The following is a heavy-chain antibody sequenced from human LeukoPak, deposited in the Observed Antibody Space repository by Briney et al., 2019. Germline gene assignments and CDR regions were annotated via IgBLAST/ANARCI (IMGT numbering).Heavy chain of an antibody. CDR3: ASLLNYYDSSGYSYYYYMDV. Sequence: PSETLSLTCTVSGGSISSGSYYWRWIRQPAGEGLEWIGRIYTSGSTNYNPSLKSRVTISVDTSKNQFSLKLSSVTAADTAVYYCASLLNYYDSSGYSYYYYMDVWGKGTTVTVSS. V-gene: IGHV4-61*02. J-gene: IGHJ6*03. CDR1: GGSISSGSYY. CDR2: IYTSGST. D-gene: IGHD3-22*01.